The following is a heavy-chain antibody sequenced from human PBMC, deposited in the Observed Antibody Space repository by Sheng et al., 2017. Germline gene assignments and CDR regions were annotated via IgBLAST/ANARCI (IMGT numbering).Heavy chain of an antibody. CDR1: GLTFTNAW. V-gene: IGHV3-15*01. D-gene: IGHD1-1*01. Sequence: EVQLVESGGGLVKPGGSLRPSCAASGLTFTNAWMSWVRQAPGMGLEWVGRFKIKTEGGTTDYAAPVKGRFPISRDDSENTLYLQVNSLKSEDTAVYYCARRNIEVSAANNCFDPGAREPWSSSPQ. J-gene: IGHJ5*02. CDR2: FKIKTEGGTT. CDR3: ARRNIEVSAANNCFDP.